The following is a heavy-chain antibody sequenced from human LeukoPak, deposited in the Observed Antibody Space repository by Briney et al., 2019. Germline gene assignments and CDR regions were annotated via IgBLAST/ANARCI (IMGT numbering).Heavy chain of an antibody. J-gene: IGHJ4*02. Sequence: PSETLSLTCTVSGYSISSGYYWGWIRQPPGKGLEWIGSIYHSGSTYYNPSLKSRVTISVDTSKNQFSLKLSSVTAADTAVYYCARVVNMATISHRFDYWGQGTLVTVSS. CDR1: GYSISSGYY. CDR3: ARVVNMATISHRFDY. D-gene: IGHD5-24*01. CDR2: IYHSGST. V-gene: IGHV4-38-2*02.